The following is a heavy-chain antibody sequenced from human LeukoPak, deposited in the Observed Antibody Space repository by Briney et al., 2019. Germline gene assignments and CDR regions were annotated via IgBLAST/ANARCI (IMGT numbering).Heavy chain of an antibody. Sequence: PGGSLRLSCAASGFTFDDYAMHWVRQAPGKGLEWVSGISWNSGSIGYADSVKGRFTISRDDAKNSLYLQMNSLRAEDTALYYCAKSTQYYYYGMDVWGQGTTVTVSS. V-gene: IGHV3-9*01. CDR3: AKSTQYYYYGMDV. J-gene: IGHJ6*02. CDR2: ISWNSGSI. CDR1: GFTFDDYA.